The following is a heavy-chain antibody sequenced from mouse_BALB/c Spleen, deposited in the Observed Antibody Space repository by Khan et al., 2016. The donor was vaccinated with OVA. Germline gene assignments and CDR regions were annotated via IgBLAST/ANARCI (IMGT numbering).Heavy chain of an antibody. J-gene: IGHJ4*01. Sequence: EVQLVEAGPGLVKPSQSLSLTCTVTGYSITTNYAWDWIRQFPENKLEWMGYISYSGSTSYNPYLKSRISITRDTSKNQFFLQLNSVTTEDTATYYCASNDYCSYALHYLGQGTSVTVSS. CDR1: GYSITTNYA. V-gene: IGHV3-2*02. CDR2: ISYSGST. D-gene: IGHD2-4*01. CDR3: ASNDYCSYALHY.